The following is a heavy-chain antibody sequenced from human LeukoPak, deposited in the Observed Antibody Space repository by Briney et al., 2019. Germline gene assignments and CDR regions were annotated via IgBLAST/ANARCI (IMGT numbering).Heavy chain of an antibody. D-gene: IGHD3-22*01. Sequence: SETLSLTCSVSGGSFSSYFWSWIRLPPGKGLEWIGYIGYSGSPDYNPSFKSRLTISVDTSKNQFSLKLNSVTAADTAVFYCASFGLFISAFGDHFDYWGQGTLVTVSS. CDR2: IGYSGSP. CDR3: ASFGLFISAFGDHFDY. CDR1: GGSFSSYF. V-gene: IGHV4-59*12. J-gene: IGHJ4*02.